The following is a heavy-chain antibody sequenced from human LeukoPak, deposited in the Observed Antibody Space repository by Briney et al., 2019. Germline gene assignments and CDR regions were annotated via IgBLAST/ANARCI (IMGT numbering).Heavy chain of an antibody. CDR1: GGSITRGGYS. CDR3: ARLRPLLGVGRGSNYHALDI. CDR2: IYYSGTT. J-gene: IGHJ3*02. D-gene: IGHD5-24*01. V-gene: IGHV4-61*08. Sequence: PSQTLSLTCTVSGGSITRGGYSWNWIRQPPGKGLEWIGYIYYSGTTNYNPSLKSRLTISVDTSKKQFSLKLSSVTAADTGVYYCARLRPLLGVGRGSNYHALDIWGQGTMVTVSS.